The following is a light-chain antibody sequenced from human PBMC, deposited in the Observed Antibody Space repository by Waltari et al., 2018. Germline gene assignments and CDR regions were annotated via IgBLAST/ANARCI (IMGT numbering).Light chain of an antibody. CDR2: HNT. CDR1: SSNIGANFD. J-gene: IGLJ3*02. V-gene: IGLV1-40*01. Sequence: QSVLTQPPSVSGAPGQRVTISCTGGSSNIGANFDVHWYQQLPGLAPRLLIYHNTDRPCVVPARFSVSKSDTSSSLAITGLQSEDEADYYCQSFDRSLTSWVFGGGTKLTVL. CDR3: QSFDRSLTSWV.